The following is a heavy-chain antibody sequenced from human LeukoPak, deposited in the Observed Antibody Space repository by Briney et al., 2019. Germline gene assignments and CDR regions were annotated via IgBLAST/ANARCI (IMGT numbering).Heavy chain of an antibody. CDR1: GGTFTSYA. J-gene: IGHJ4*02. D-gene: IGHD1-26*01. Sequence: GSSVKVSCKASGGTFTSYAISWVRQAPGQRLEWMGRIIPILGIANYAQKFQGRVTITADKSTGTAYMELSSLRSEDTAVYYCARGATSGVDYWGQGTLVTVSS. V-gene: IGHV1-69*04. CDR3: ARGATSGVDY. CDR2: IIPILGIA.